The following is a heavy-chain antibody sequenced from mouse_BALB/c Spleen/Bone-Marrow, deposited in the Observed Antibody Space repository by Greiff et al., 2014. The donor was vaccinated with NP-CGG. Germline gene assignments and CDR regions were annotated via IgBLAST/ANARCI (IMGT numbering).Heavy chain of an antibody. CDR2: IDPHNGGT. Sequence: EVKVVESGPELVKPGASVKVSCKASGYSFTDYNMYWVKQSHGKSLEWIGYIDPHNGGTSYNQKFKGKATLTVDKSSSTAFMHLNSLTSEDSAVYYCASYHSSGYAMDYWGQGTSATVST. V-gene: IGHV1S135*01. CDR3: ASYHSSGYAMDY. D-gene: IGHD3-1*01. J-gene: IGHJ4*01. CDR1: GYSFTDYN.